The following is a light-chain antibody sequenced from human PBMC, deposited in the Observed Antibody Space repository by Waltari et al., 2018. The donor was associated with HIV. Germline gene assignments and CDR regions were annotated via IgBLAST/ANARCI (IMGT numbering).Light chain of an antibody. V-gene: IGLV7-43*01. J-gene: IGLJ3*02. CDR3: LLYDGGRPPSWV. CDR1: TGAVRTSSS. Sequence: VVTQEPSLTVSPGGTVPLTWATSTGAVRTSSSPSWFQQRPGQAPDPLIFSLNKRHSWAPEHFSGSLLGAKPVLQLSPVQPEVEPDYYCLLYDGGRPPSWVFGGGTKLTVL. CDR2: SLN.